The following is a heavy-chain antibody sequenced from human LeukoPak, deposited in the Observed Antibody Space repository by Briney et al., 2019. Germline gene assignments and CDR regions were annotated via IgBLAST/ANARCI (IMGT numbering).Heavy chain of an antibody. D-gene: IGHD4-17*01. J-gene: IGHJ5*02. Sequence: SVKVSCXTSGGTFNNSAISWVRQAPGQGLGWLGGIMPLFGTAGYAQKFQSRVTITKDESTRTVYLELTSLTSDDTAVYYCAIDVHGDYGSGWFDPWGQGTLVSVSS. CDR3: AIDVHGDYGSGWFDP. V-gene: IGHV1-69*05. CDR1: GGTFNNSA. CDR2: IMPLFGTA.